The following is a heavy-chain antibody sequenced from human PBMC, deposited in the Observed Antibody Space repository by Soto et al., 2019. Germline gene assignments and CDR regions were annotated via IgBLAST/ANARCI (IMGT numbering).Heavy chain of an antibody. CDR1: GGTFSSYA. J-gene: IGHJ6*02. V-gene: IGHV1-69*06. Sequence: QVQLVQSGAEVKKPGSSVKVSCKASGGTFSSYAISWVRQAPGQGLEWMGGIIPIFGTANYAQKFQGRVTITADKSTSTAYMELSSLRSEDTAVYYCARGRPLVTYYYYYGMDVWGQGTTVTVSS. CDR2: IIPIFGTA. D-gene: IGHD4-4*01. CDR3: ARGRPLVTYYYYYGMDV.